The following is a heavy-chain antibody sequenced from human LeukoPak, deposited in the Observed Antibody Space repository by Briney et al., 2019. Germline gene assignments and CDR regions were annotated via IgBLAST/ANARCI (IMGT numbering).Heavy chain of an antibody. J-gene: IGHJ2*01. CDR2: IYHSGST. Sequence: PSETLSLTCAVSGYSISSGYYWGWIRQPPGKGLEWIGSIYHSGSTYYNPSLKSRVTISVDTSKNQFSLKLSSVTAADTAVYYCARETPYGIWYFDLWGRGTLVTVSS. D-gene: IGHD1-14*01. V-gene: IGHV4-38-2*02. CDR1: GYSISSGYY. CDR3: ARETPYGIWYFDL.